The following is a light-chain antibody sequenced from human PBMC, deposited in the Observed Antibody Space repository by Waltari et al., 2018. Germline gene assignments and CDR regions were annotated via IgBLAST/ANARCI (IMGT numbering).Light chain of an antibody. CDR3: QQYHNWPRV. CDR1: QSVITN. J-gene: IGKJ1*01. CDR2: GAS. V-gene: IGKV3-15*01. Sequence: EIVMTQSPATLSVSPGERATLSCKASQSVITNLAWYQQKPGQPPRLLIYGASARATGIPDRFSGSGFGTEFILAISSLQSEDSAIYYCQQYHNWPRVFGQGTKVEIK.